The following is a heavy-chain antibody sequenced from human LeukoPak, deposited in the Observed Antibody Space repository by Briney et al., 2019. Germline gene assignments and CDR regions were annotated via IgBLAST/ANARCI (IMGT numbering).Heavy chain of an antibody. Sequence: GGSLRLPCAASGFTFSSYEMNWVRQAPGKGLEWVSYISSSGSTIYYADSVKGRFTISRDNAKNSLYLQMNSLRAEDTAVYYCARDPGSGSYPTPLDYWGQGTLVTVSS. D-gene: IGHD1-26*01. CDR1: GFTFSSYE. J-gene: IGHJ4*02. CDR2: ISSSGSTI. V-gene: IGHV3-48*03. CDR3: ARDPGSGSYPTPLDY.